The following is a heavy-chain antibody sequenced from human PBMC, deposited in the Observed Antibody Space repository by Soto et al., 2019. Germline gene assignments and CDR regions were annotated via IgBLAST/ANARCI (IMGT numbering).Heavy chain of an antibody. Sequence: GGSLRLSCAASGFTFSSYWMSWVRQAPGKGLEWVANIKQDGSEKYYVDAVKGRFPISRDNAKNSLYLQMNSLRAEDTAVYYCERSRGGVGATYAFDIWGQGTMVTVSS. CDR1: GFTFSSYW. CDR2: IKQDGSEK. V-gene: IGHV3-7*03. CDR3: ERSRGGVGATYAFDI. J-gene: IGHJ3*02. D-gene: IGHD1-26*01.